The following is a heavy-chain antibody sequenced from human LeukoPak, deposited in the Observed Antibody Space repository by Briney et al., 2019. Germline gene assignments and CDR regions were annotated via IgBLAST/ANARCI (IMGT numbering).Heavy chain of an antibody. J-gene: IGHJ4*02. V-gene: IGHV3-53*01. CDR1: GFIVSGNY. CDR2: IYCDSST. Sequence: GGSDRLSCAAPGFIVSGNYMKRVRQAPGKGLEWVSIIYCDSSTYYAHSVKGRFTISRDNSKNTLYLQMNSLRVEDTAVYYCEGWERPLEWWRQGTLVTVSS. CDR3: EGWERPLEW. D-gene: IGHD1-1*01.